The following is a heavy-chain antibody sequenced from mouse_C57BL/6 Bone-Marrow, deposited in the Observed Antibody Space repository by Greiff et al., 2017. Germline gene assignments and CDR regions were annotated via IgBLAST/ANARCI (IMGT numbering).Heavy chain of an antibody. CDR2: ISDGGSYT. J-gene: IGHJ1*03. CDR1: GFTFSSYA. Sequence: EVMLVESGGGLVKPGGSLKLSCAASGFTFSSYAMSWVRQTPEKRLEWVATISDGGSYTYYPDNVKGRFTISRDNAKNNLYLQMSHLKSEDTAMYYCARVITTLYCDVWGTGTTVTVSS. D-gene: IGHD1-1*01. V-gene: IGHV5-4*03. CDR3: ARVITTLYCDV.